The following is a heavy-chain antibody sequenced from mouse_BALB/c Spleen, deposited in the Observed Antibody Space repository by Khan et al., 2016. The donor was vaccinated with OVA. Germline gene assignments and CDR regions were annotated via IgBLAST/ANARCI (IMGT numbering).Heavy chain of an antibody. D-gene: IGHD3-3*01. CDR3: ARDAGRS. V-gene: IGHV1-18*01. J-gene: IGHJ4*01. CDR1: GYTFPEYT. CDR2: INPKNGGT. Sequence: DVKLQESGPELVKPGASVKISCKTSGYTFPEYTVHWVKQSLGKSLDWIGVINPKNGGTAYNQKFKGKATLTVDKSSSTAYMEFRSLTSEDSAVYYCARDAGRSWGQGTSVTVAS.